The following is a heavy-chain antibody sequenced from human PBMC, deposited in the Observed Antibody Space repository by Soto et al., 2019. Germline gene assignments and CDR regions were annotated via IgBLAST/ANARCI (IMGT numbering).Heavy chain of an antibody. CDR3: ARVGQPYYYDSSGYYL. D-gene: IGHD3-22*01. CDR1: GGNVSNRSGC. Sequence: SEPLSLPCTVFGGNVSNRSGCWSRNRQHPGKGLEWIGYIYYSGSTNYNPSLKSRVTISVDTSKNQFSLKLSSVTAADTAVYYCARVGQPYYYDSSGYYLWGQGTLVTVSS. CDR2: IYYSGST. V-gene: IGHV4-61*01. J-gene: IGHJ4*02.